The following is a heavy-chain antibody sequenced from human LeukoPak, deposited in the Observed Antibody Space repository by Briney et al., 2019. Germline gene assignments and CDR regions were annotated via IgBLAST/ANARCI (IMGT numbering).Heavy chain of an antibody. J-gene: IGHJ4*02. Sequence: GGSLRLSCAASGFTFSSYGMSWVRQAPGKGLEWVSGLTSSGGTTYYAGSVKGRFTISRDTSTNTLSLQMNSLRVEDTAVYYCAKKGSGSNVYYFDYWGQGTLVTVSS. CDR3: AKKGSGSNVYYFDY. CDR1: GFTFSSYG. CDR2: LTSSGGTT. D-gene: IGHD6-25*01. V-gene: IGHV3-23*01.